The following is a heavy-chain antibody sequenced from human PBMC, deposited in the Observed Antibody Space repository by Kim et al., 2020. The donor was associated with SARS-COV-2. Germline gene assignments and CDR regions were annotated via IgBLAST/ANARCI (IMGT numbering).Heavy chain of an antibody. CDR2: IYYSGST. D-gene: IGHD5-12*01. CDR3: ARDGYSGYVDY. V-gene: IGHV4-31*03. Sequence: SQTLSLTCTVSGGSISSGGYYWSWIRQHPGKGLEWIGYIYYSGSTYYNPSLKSRVTISVDTSKNQFSLKLSSVTAADTAVYYCARDGYSGYVDYWGQGTLVTVSS. J-gene: IGHJ4*02. CDR1: GGSISSGGYY.